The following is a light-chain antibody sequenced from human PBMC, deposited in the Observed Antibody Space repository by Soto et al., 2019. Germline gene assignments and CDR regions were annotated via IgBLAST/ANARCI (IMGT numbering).Light chain of an antibody. V-gene: IGLV1-44*01. J-gene: IGLJ3*02. CDR1: SSNIGSKG. CDR3: AAWDDSLNGVV. CDR2: NND. Sequence: QSVLTQPPSASGTPGQRVTISCSGSSSNIGSKGVDWYQQLPRTAPKLLIYNNDQRPSGVPDRFSGSKSCTSASLAISGLQSEDEADYYCAAWDDSLNGVVFGGGTKLTVL.